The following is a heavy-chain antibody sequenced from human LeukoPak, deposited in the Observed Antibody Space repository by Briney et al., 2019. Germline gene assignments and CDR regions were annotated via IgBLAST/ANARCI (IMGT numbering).Heavy chain of an antibody. CDR3: ASDRWDILVLPAAREIEY. D-gene: IGHD2-2*01. CDR2: NSSSSGYI. V-gene: IGHV3-21*01. Sequence: GGSLRLSCAASGFTFSSYSMNWVRHAPGRGLECVSSNSSSSGYICYADSVKGRFTISRDNAKNSLYMQMNSLRAEDTAVYYCASDRWDILVLPAAREIEYWGQGTLVTVSS. J-gene: IGHJ4*02. CDR1: GFTFSSYS.